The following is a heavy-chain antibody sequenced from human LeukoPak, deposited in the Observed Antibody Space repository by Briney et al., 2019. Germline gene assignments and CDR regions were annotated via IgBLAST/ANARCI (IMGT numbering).Heavy chain of an antibody. CDR1: GDSVSSNSAA. D-gene: IGHD2-2*01. CDR2: TYYRSKWYN. CDR3: ARVGRGENCSSTSCYVFVWFDP. Sequence: SQTLSLTCAISGDSVSSNSAAWNWIRQSPSRGLEWLGRTYYRSKWYNDYAVSVKSRITINPDTSKNQFSLKLSSVTAADTAVYYCARVGRGENCSSTSCYVFVWFDPWGQGTLVTVSS. V-gene: IGHV6-1*01. J-gene: IGHJ5*02.